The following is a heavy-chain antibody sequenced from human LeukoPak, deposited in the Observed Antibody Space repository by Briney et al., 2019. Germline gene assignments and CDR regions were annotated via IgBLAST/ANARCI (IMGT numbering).Heavy chain of an antibody. CDR3: ARDGGGSLHGMDV. Sequence: SEALSLTCTVSGGSISSGVYCWSWIRQRPGEGLQWIGYICSSGSAYYNASLKSRVSMSTDTSNNQFSLKLNSVTAADTAVYYCARDGGGSLHGMDVWGQGTTVTVSS. CDR2: ICSSGSA. CDR1: GGSISSGVYC. D-gene: IGHD2-15*01. V-gene: IGHV4-31*03. J-gene: IGHJ6*02.